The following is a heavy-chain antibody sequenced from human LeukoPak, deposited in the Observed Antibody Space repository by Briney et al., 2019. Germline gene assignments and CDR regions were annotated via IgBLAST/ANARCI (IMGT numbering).Heavy chain of an antibody. CDR3: ARDIAVTAAGVDC. Sequence: PGGSLRLSCAASGFSVSNNYMSWVRQAPGEGLEWVSTINRDGPTFHADSVKGRFTISRDNSRNTLYLQMNSLRAEDTAVYYCARDIAVTAAGVDCWGQGTLVTVSS. CDR2: INRDGPT. J-gene: IGHJ4*02. V-gene: IGHV3-66*01. CDR1: GFSVSNNY. D-gene: IGHD2-21*02.